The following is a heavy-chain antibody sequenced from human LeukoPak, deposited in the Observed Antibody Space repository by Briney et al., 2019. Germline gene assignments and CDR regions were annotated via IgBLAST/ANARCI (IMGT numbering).Heavy chain of an antibody. J-gene: IGHJ4*02. Sequence: PSETLSLTCTVSGGSISSSSYYWGWIRQPPGKGLEWIGSVYYSGYTYYNPSLKSRVTISVDTSKNQFSLKLSSVTAADTAVYYCARRNYYDSSRFDYWGQGTLVTVSS. CDR2: VYYSGYT. CDR1: GGSISSSSYY. V-gene: IGHV4-39*07. CDR3: ARRNYYDSSRFDY. D-gene: IGHD3-22*01.